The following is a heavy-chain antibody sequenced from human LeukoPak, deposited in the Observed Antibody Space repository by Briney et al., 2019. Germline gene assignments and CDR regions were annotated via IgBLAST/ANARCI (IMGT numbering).Heavy chain of an antibody. Sequence: PGGSLRLSCAASGFTFSYYSMTWVRQAPGKGLEWVSSISPSGNYIYYADSLEGRFTISRDNAKNSLYLQMNSLRAEDTAVYYCARDLSSSISCYSYWGQGTLVTVSS. J-gene: IGHJ4*02. CDR2: ISPSGNYI. CDR1: GFTFSYYS. CDR3: ARDLSSSISCYSY. D-gene: IGHD2-2*01. V-gene: IGHV3-21*01.